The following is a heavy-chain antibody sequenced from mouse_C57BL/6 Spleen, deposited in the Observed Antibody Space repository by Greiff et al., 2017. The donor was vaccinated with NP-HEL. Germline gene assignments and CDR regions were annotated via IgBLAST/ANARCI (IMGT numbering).Heavy chain of an antibody. J-gene: IGHJ4*01. CDR2: IDPETGGT. CDR3: TREGNYYSNAMDY. Sequence: LVESGAELVRPGASVTLSCKASGYTFTDYEMHWVKQTPVHGLEWIGAIDPETGGTAYNQKFKGKAILTADKSSSTAYMELRSLTSEDSAVYYCTREGNYYSNAMDYWGQGTSVTVSS. D-gene: IGHD2-5*01. V-gene: IGHV1-15*01. CDR1: GYTFTDYE.